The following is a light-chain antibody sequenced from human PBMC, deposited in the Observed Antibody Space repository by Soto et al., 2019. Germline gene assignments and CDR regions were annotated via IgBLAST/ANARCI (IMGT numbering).Light chain of an antibody. J-gene: IGKJ5*01. CDR1: QSVGRDY. V-gene: IGKV3-20*01. Sequence: EIVLTQSPGTLSLSPGERATLSCRASQSVGRDYLAWCQQKPGQPPRLLIYDASSRSTGIPDRFSGSGSGTDFTLTISRREPEDVAVYYCQQYAASPITFGQGTRLEIK. CDR3: QQYAASPIT. CDR2: DAS.